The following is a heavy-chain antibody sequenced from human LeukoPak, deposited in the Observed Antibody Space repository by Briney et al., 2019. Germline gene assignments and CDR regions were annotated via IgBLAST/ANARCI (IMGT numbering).Heavy chain of an antibody. V-gene: IGHV1-2*02. CDR1: GYTFTGYY. CDR3: ARDDGDYVGPWYFDL. D-gene: IGHD4-17*01. CDR2: INPNSGGT. Sequence: ASVKVSCKASGYTFTGYYMHWVRQAPGQGLEWMGWINPNSGGTNYAQKFQGRVTMTRDTSISTAYMELSRLRSDDTAVYYCARDDGDYVGPWYFDLWGRGTLVTVSS. J-gene: IGHJ2*01.